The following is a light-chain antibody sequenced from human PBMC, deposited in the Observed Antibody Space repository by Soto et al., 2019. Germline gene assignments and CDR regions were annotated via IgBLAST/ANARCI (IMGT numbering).Light chain of an antibody. Sequence: QSVLTQPPSASGSPGQSVTISCTGASSDVGSYNFVSWYQQHPGKAPKLMIYEVSKRPSGVPDRFSGSKSGNTASLTVSGLQAEDEADYYCSSYAGSTVIFGGGTKLTVL. CDR2: EVS. V-gene: IGLV2-8*01. J-gene: IGLJ2*01. CDR1: SSDVGSYNF. CDR3: SSYAGSTVI.